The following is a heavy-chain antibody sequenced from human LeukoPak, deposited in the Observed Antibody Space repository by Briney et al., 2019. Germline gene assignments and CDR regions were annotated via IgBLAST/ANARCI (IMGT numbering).Heavy chain of an antibody. Sequence: PSETLSLTCTVSGGSISSSSYYWGWIRQPPGKGLEWIGSIYYSGNTYYNPSLKSRVTISVDTSKNQFSLKLSSVTAADTAVYYCARSSKSPLNPGIAVAPFDYWGQGTLVTVSS. D-gene: IGHD6-19*01. J-gene: IGHJ4*02. V-gene: IGHV4-39*01. CDR3: ARSSKSPLNPGIAVAPFDY. CDR1: GGSISSSSYY. CDR2: IYYSGNT.